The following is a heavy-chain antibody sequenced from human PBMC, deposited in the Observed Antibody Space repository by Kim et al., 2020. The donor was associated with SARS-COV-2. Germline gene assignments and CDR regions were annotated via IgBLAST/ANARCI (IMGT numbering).Heavy chain of an antibody. CDR2: IYYTGIT. D-gene: IGHD2-15*01. CDR3: ARHGAACSGGRCTYYYGMDV. Sequence: SETLSLTCTVSGGSLSRYYGSWVRQPPGKGLEWIGYIYYTGITNYNPSLKSRVTMSVDTDHFSLQLTSVTAADTAVYYCARHGAACSGGRCTYYYGMDVWGQGTAVTVSS. J-gene: IGHJ6*02. V-gene: IGHV4-59*08. CDR1: GGSLSRYY.